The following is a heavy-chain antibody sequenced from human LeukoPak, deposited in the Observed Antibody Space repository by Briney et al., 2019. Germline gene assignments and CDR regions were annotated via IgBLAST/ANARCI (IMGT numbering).Heavy chain of an antibody. CDR3: ARGAFGSGTFAS. V-gene: IGHV3-48*04. D-gene: IGHD1-26*01. CDR2: ISSSGSSV. CDR1: GFIFSTYS. Sequence: GGSLRLSCAASGFIFSTYSMNWVRQAPGKGLEWVSYISSSGSSVYYADSVKGRFTISRDNAKYSLHLQMDSLRPEDTAVYFCARGAFGSGTFASGGQGPLVTVS. J-gene: IGHJ4*02.